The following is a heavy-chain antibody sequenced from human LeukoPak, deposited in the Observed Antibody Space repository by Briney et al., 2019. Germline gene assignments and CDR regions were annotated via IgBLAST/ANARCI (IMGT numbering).Heavy chain of an antibody. V-gene: IGHV3-48*03. D-gene: IGHD3-10*01. J-gene: IGHJ4*02. CDR3: LTNEWVGESLYIY. CDR1: GLIFSAHD. Sequence: PGGSLRLSCEASGLIFSAHDLNWLRQAPGKGLEGVSHISRGGTNIQYTDSVKGRFTISRDDAKNSLNLQMNSLRVEDTAVYYCLTNEWVGESLYIYWGQGIQVTVSS. CDR2: ISRGGTNI.